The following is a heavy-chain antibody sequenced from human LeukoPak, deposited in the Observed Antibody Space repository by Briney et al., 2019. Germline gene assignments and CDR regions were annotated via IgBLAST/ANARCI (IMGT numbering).Heavy chain of an antibody. J-gene: IGHJ4*02. CDR3: ARVHLPYCSGGTCYDLGY. CDR2: INPNSGGT. D-gene: IGHD2-15*01. V-gene: IGHV1-2*02. CDR1: GYTFTGDY. Sequence: ASVKVSCKASGYTFTGDYMHWVRQAPGQGLEWMGWINPNSGGTNYAQKFQGRVTMTRDTSITTAYLELSGLRSDDTAIYYCARVHLPYCSGGTCYDLGYWGQGTLVTVSS.